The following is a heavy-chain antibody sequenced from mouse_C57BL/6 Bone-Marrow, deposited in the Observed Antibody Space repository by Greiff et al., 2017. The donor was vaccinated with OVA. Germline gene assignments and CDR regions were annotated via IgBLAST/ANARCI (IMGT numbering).Heavy chain of an antibody. Sequence: QVQLQQSGAELVRPGTSVKVSCTASGYAFTNYLIEWVKQRPGQGLEWIGVINPGGGGTYYHEKFKGQSTLTADKSSSTAYMQLSSLTSEDSAVDSCARGGIYYDYGDYWGQGTTLTVSS. J-gene: IGHJ2*01. CDR1: GYAFTNYL. V-gene: IGHV1-54*01. CDR2: INPGGGGT. D-gene: IGHD2-4*01. CDR3: ARGGIYYDYGDY.